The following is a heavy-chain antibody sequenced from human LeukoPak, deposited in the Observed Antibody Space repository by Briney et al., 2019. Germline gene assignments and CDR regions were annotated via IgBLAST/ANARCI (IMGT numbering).Heavy chain of an antibody. CDR3: ARDGLTMVRGVIDY. Sequence: GGSLRLSCAASGLTFSSYEMTWVRQAPGKGLEWVSYISSSGSTIYYADSVKGRFTISRDNAKNSLYLQMNSLRAEDTAVYYCARDGLTMVRGVIDYWGQGTLVTVSS. CDR2: ISSSGSTI. D-gene: IGHD3-10*01. CDR1: GLTFSSYE. V-gene: IGHV3-48*03. J-gene: IGHJ4*02.